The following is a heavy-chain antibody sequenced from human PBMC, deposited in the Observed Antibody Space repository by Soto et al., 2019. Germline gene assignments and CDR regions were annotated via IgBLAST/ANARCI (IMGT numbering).Heavy chain of an antibody. V-gene: IGHV3-72*01. CDR2: IRNKANGNST. Sequence: VQLVESGGDLVQPGGSLRLSCAASGFTFSDHYMDWVRQAPGKGLEWVGRIRNKANGNSTEYAASVKGSFTISRDDSEKSVDLQMNSLKIEDSAVYYCARAGSPRLYVGNSWVPFGVWGPGTTVTVSS. D-gene: IGHD3-16*01. CDR1: GFTFSDHY. J-gene: IGHJ6*02. CDR3: ARAGSPRLYVGNSWVPFGV.